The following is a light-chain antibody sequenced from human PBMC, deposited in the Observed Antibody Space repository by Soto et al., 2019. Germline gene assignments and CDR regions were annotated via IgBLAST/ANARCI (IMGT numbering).Light chain of an antibody. Sequence: EFLVTQSPGSLCLSPGERGTLSCRASQTVRNNYLACYQQKPGQAPRLLIYDASSRATGIPDRFSGGGSGTDFTLTISRLEPEDFAVYYCRQFSSYPRTFGGGTKVDSK. CDR3: RQFSSYPRT. CDR2: DAS. J-gene: IGKJ4*01. CDR1: QTVRNNY. V-gene: IGKV3-20*01.